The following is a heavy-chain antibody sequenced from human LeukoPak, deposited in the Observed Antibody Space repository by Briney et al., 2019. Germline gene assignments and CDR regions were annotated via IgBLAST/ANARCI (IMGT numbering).Heavy chain of an antibody. CDR3: AGGNSRRGPLDY. V-gene: IGHV3-53*01. J-gene: IGHJ4*02. CDR1: GFTFSSNY. CDR2: IYSGGST. Sequence: GGSLRLSCAASGFTFSSNYMSWVRQAPGKGLEWVSVIYSGGSTYYADSVKGRFTISRDNSKNTLYLQMNNLRAEDTAVYYCAGGNSRRGPLDYWGQGTLVTVSS. D-gene: IGHD4-23*01.